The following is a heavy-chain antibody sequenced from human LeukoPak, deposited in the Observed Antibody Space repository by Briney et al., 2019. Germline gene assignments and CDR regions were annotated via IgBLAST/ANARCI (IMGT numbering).Heavy chain of an antibody. CDR3: VRNFRFEKGGYYRHFDY. CDR2: IKTDGTST. J-gene: IGHJ4*02. V-gene: IGHV3-74*01. CDR1: GFTFSNYW. Sequence: GGSLRLSCAASGFTFSNYWMHWVRRAPGKGLVWVSRIKTDGTSTSYAETVKGRFTISRDNAKNTLYLQMTSLRAEDTAVYYCVRNFRFEKGGYYRHFDYWGQGILVTVSS. D-gene: IGHD3-22*01.